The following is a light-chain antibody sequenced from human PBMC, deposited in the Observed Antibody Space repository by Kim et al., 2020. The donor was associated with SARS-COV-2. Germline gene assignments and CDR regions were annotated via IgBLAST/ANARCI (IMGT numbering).Light chain of an antibody. CDR1: SLRRYY. CDR3: NSRDRSGDHVV. V-gene: IGLV3-19*01. Sequence: SELTQDPAVSVALGQTVRITCRGDSLRRYYATWYQQRPGQAPVLVMYGKNSRPSGIPDRFSGSSSGNTASLTITGAQAEDEADYYCNSRDRSGDHVVFGGGTQLTVL. J-gene: IGLJ2*01. CDR2: GKN.